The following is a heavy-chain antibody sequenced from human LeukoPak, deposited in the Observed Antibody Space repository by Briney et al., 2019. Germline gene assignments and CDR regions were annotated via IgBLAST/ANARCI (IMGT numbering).Heavy chain of an antibody. CDR1: GGSISNYY. CDR3: AGDLDRGIPGY. V-gene: IGHV4-59*01. CDR2: IYYSGST. Sequence: KPSETLSLTGTVSGGSISNYYWSWIRQPPGKGLEWIGYIYYSGSTNYNPSLKSRVTISVDTSKNQFSLKLSSVTAADTAVYYCAGDLDRGIPGYWGQGTLVTVSS. D-gene: IGHD3-16*01. J-gene: IGHJ4*02.